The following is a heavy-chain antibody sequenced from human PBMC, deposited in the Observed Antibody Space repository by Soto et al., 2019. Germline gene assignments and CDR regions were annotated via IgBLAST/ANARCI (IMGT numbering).Heavy chain of an antibody. CDR2: IRSRANNFAT. J-gene: IGHJ6*02. CDR3: ARGQGAAIGDYYYHGMDV. D-gene: IGHD2-2*02. V-gene: IGHV3-73*01. CDR1: GFIFSGSA. Sequence: GGSLRLSCAASGFIFSGSAIHWVRQASGKGLEWVGRIRSRANNFATSSAASVKGRFTFSRDDSKNTAYLQMNTLRPEDTAVYYCARGQGAAIGDYYYHGMDVWGQGTTVTVSS.